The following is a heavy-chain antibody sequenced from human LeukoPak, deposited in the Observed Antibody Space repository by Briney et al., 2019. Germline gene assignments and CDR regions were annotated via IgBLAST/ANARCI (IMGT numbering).Heavy chain of an antibody. Sequence: ASVTVSCTASGYSFTSNYKHWVRKGPGQGLEWMGIINPSGGSTSYAQKFQGRVTMTRDMSTSTVYMELSSLRSEDTAVYYCARLPVGAIYFDDYWGQGTLVTVSS. J-gene: IGHJ4*02. CDR1: GYSFTSNY. CDR2: INPSGGST. D-gene: IGHD1-26*01. CDR3: ARLPVGAIYFDDY. V-gene: IGHV1-46*01.